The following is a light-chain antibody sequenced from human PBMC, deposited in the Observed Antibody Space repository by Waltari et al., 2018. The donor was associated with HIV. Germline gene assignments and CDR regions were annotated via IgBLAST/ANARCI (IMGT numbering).Light chain of an antibody. CDR2: EAR. CDR3: QSFDTTNHWV. CDR1: SGNIANTY. Sequence: FMLTQPHSVSESPGKTVIISCTRDSGNIANTYVQWFQRRPGSAPTTLLSEARRRPSGGPHRVSGSIDRYSNSASLTIAGVMTQDEADYYFQSFDTTNHWVFGGGTKLTVL. J-gene: IGLJ3*02. V-gene: IGLV6-57*03.